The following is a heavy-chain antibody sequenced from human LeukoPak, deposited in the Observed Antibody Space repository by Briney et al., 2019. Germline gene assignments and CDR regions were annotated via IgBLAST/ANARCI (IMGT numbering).Heavy chain of an antibody. V-gene: IGHV4-59*08. CDR3: ARVDLYSSSWRASNWFDP. CDR2: IYYSGST. CDR1: GGSLSTQF. Sequence: SETLSLTRTVSGGSLSTQFWSWIRQPPGKGLDWIGYIYYSGSTKYNPSLKSRVTISVDTSKNQFSLQLSSVTAADTAVYYCARVDLYSSSWRASNWFDPWGQGTLVTVSS. D-gene: IGHD6-13*01. J-gene: IGHJ5*02.